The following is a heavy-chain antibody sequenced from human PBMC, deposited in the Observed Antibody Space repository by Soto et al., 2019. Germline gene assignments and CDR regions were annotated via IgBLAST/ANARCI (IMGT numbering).Heavy chain of an antibody. CDR1: GFPFSSSW. CDR3: ARGPSGWYGYDY. CDR2: INSDGSTT. V-gene: IGHV3-74*01. J-gene: IGHJ4*02. Sequence: PGGSLRLSCAASGFPFSSSWVHWVRQDPGKGLVWVSRINSDGSTTNYADSVKGRFTISRDNAKNTLYLQMNSLRAEDKAVYYCARGPSGWYGYDYWGQGTLVTVSS. D-gene: IGHD6-19*01.